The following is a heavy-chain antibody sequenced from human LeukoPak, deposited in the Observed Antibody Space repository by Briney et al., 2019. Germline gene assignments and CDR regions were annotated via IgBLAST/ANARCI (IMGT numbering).Heavy chain of an antibody. D-gene: IGHD3-10*01. Sequence: QPGGSLRLSCAASGFTSSSYSMNWVRQAPGKGLEWVSYISSSSSTIYYADSVRGRFTISRDNAKNSLYLQMNSLRDEDTAVYYCARDKPPTMVRGVIMGDYWGQGTLVTVSS. CDR3: ARDKPPTMVRGVIMGDY. V-gene: IGHV3-48*02. CDR2: ISSSSSTI. CDR1: GFTSSSYS. J-gene: IGHJ4*02.